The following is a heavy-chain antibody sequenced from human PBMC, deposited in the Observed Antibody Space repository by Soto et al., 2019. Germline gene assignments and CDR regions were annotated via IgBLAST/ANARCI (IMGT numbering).Heavy chain of an antibody. CDR1: GDTFTDYY. D-gene: IGHD2-21*02. Sequence: QVQLMQSGAEVKKPGASVKVSCKASGDTFTDYYIHWVRQAPGQGLEWMGTVNPSGGHTTYAQHFLGRVTRTRDTSTSTLYVELTSLTSEDTAVYYCARGGHVVVVTAALDYWGQGTLVTVSS. J-gene: IGHJ4*02. CDR3: ARGGHVVVVTAALDY. V-gene: IGHV1-46*01. CDR2: VNPSGGHT.